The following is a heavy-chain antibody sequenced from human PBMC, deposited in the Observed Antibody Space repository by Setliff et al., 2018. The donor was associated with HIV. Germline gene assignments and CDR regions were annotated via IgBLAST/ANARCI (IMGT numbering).Heavy chain of an antibody. J-gene: IGHJ4*02. Sequence: LSCSTSGFIFNNFWMHWVRQAPGKGLEWVAVIASHGNWHDYAASVKGRFTISRDTSRNTLYLQMNSLRVEDSALYYCARENNFDYWGQGTLVTVSS. V-gene: IGHV3-30*03. CDR1: GFIFNNFW. CDR3: ARENNFDY. CDR2: IASHGNWH.